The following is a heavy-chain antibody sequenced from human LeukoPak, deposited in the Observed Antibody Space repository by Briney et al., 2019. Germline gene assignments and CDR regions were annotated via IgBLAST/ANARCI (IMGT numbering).Heavy chain of an antibody. V-gene: IGHV3-30*02. D-gene: IGHD6-6*01. CDR3: AKDSTERKGIYRQLGNY. Sequence: DSVKGRFTISRDNSKNTLYLQMNSLRAEDTAVYYCAKDSTERKGIYRQLGNYWGQGTLVTVSS. J-gene: IGHJ4*02.